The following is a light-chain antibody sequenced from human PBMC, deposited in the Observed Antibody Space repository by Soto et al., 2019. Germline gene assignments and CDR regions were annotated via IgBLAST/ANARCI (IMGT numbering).Light chain of an antibody. V-gene: IGLV1-40*01. Sequence: QSVLTQPPSVSGAPGQRVTISCTGSNSNIGAGYDVHWYQQLPGTAPKLLIYGNSNRPSGVPDRFSGSKSGTSAAWTITGLQAEDEADYYCQSYGDSLSGYVFGTGTKATVL. CDR3: QSYGDSLSGYV. J-gene: IGLJ1*01. CDR2: GNS. CDR1: NSNIGAGYD.